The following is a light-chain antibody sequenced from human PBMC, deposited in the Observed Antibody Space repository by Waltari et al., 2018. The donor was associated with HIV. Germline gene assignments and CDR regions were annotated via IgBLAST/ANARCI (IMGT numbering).Light chain of an antibody. CDR2: DTY. CDR1: QRLSGIH. Sequence: EIVLTQSPGTLSLSSGERVTLSCRASQRLSGIHLAWYQQRTGQAPRLLIYDTYRRATGIPDRFSGSGSGTDFTLTIGSLEPEDFAVYYCQQYGTSVTFGQGTRLEIK. CDR3: QQYGTSVT. V-gene: IGKV3-20*01. J-gene: IGKJ5*01.